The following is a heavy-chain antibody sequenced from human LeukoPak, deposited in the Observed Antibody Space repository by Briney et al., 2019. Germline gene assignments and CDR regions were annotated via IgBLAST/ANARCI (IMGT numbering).Heavy chain of an antibody. V-gene: IGHV3-11*01. CDR3: ARDQEGLRSDD. Sequence: GGSLRLSCAASGFTFSDYYMSWIRQAPGKGLEWVSHISGSGTTIYYADSVKGRFTISRDNAKNSLHLQMNSLRAEDTAVYYCARDQEGLRSDDWGQGTLVTVSA. CDR1: GFTFSDYY. D-gene: IGHD4-17*01. CDR2: ISGSGTTI. J-gene: IGHJ4*02.